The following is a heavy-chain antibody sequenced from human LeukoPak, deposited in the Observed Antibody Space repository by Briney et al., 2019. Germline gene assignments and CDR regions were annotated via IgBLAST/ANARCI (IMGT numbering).Heavy chain of an antibody. Sequence: ASVKVSCKASGGTFSSYAISWVRQAPGQGLEWMGRIIPILGIANYAQKFQGRATITADKSTSTAYMELSSLRSEDTTVYYCARDTYYDSSGYNNWFDPWGQGALVTVSS. CDR1: GGTFSSYA. CDR2: IIPILGIA. D-gene: IGHD3-22*01. V-gene: IGHV1-69*04. J-gene: IGHJ5*02. CDR3: ARDTYYDSSGYNNWFDP.